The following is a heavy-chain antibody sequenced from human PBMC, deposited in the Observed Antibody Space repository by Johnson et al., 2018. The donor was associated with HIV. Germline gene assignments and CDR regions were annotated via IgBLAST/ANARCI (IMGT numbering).Heavy chain of an antibody. J-gene: IGHJ3*02. CDR2: ISSSGSAI. V-gene: IGHV3-11*04. CDR3: ARSRNYACDI. Sequence: QVQLVESGGGLVKPGGSLRLSCTASGFTLNDYYMTWVRQAPGEGLEWVSYISSSGSAIYYADSVKGRFTMSRDNAKNSMFLQMNSLRADDTAVYYCARSRNYACDIWGQGTMVTVSS. CDR1: GFTLNDYY. D-gene: IGHD1-1*01.